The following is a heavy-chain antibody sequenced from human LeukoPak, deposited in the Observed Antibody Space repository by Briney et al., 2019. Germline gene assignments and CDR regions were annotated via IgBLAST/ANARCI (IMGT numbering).Heavy chain of an antibody. CDR3: AVNLAYCGGDCYPFDAFDI. Sequence: ASVKVSCKASGYTFTGYYMHWVRQAPGQGLEWMGWINPNSGGTNYAQKFQGRVTMTRDTSISTAYMELSRLRSDDTAVYYCAVNLAYCGGDCYPFDAFDIWGQGTMVTVSS. J-gene: IGHJ3*02. CDR2: INPNSGGT. D-gene: IGHD2-21*02. V-gene: IGHV1-2*02. CDR1: GYTFTGYY.